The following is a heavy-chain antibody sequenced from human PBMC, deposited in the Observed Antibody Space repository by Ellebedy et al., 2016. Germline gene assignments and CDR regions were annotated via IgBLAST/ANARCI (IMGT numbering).Heavy chain of an antibody. CDR1: GFTFSSYA. Sequence: GGSLRLXXAASGFTFSSYAMHWVRQAPGKGLEWVSAISGSGGSTYYADSVKGRFTISRDNSKNTLYLQMNSLRAEDTAVFYCSRQLGYCSDGSCYFDYWGQGALVTVSS. J-gene: IGHJ4*02. V-gene: IGHV3-23*01. D-gene: IGHD2-15*01. CDR3: SRQLGYCSDGSCYFDY. CDR2: ISGSGGST.